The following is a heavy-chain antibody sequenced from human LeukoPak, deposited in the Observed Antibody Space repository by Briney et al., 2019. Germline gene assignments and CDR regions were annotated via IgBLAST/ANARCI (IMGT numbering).Heavy chain of an antibody. CDR3: ARAHVALQI. V-gene: IGHV3-7*01. CDR2: IKEDGSDK. Sequence: PGGSLRLSCVASGFTFSHYWMSWVRQAPGKGLEWVANIKEDGSDKYYVDSVKGRFTISRDNAKNSLFLQMNSLRAEDTAVYYCARAHVALQIWGQGTMVTVSS. CDR1: GFTFSHYW. J-gene: IGHJ3*02.